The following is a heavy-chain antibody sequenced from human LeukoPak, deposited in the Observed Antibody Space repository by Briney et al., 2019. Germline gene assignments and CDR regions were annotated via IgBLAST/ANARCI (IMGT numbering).Heavy chain of an antibody. CDR3: AKQITMIIDDDAFDI. CDR2: ISGSGASI. J-gene: IGHJ3*02. V-gene: IGHV3-23*01. Sequence: SGGSLRLSCAASGFTFSSYAMSWVRQAPGKGLEWVSAISGSGASISYADSVKGRFPISRDNSKNTLFLQMNSLRAEDTAVYYCAKQITMIIDDDAFDIWGQGTMVTVSA. CDR1: GFTFSSYA. D-gene: IGHD3-22*01.